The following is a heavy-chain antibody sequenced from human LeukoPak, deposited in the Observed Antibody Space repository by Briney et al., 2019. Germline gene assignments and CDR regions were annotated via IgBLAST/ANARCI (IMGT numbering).Heavy chain of an antibody. CDR2: IYYSGST. D-gene: IGHD6-13*01. Sequence: KPSETLSLTCTVSGGSISSYYWSWIRQPPGKGLEWIGYIYYSGSTNYNPSLKSRVTISVDTSKNQFSLKLSSVTAADTAVYYCARGSSSSLPDYWGQGTLVTVSS. V-gene: IGHV4-59*01. CDR3: ARGSSSSLPDY. CDR1: GGSISSYY. J-gene: IGHJ4*02.